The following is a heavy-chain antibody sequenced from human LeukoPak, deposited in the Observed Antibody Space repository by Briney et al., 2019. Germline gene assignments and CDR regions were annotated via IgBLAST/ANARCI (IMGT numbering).Heavy chain of an antibody. Sequence: SETLSLTCAVYGGSFSGYYWSWIRQPPGKGLEWIGEINHSGSTNYNPPLKSRVTISVDTSKNQFSLKLSSVTAADTAVYYCARGGLCSGGSCYWYYYYGMDAWGQGTTVTVSS. D-gene: IGHD2-15*01. CDR3: ARGGLCSGGSCYWYYYYGMDA. CDR1: GGSFSGYY. J-gene: IGHJ6*02. CDR2: INHSGST. V-gene: IGHV4-34*01.